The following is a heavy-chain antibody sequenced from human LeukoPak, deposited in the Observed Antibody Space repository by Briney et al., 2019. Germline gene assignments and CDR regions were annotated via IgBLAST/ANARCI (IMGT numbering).Heavy chain of an antibody. CDR1: GNSISGGDYY. CDR3: ARASYSYDINGWVPFDY. D-gene: IGHD3-22*01. CDR2: IYTSGST. V-gene: IGHV4-61*02. J-gene: IGHJ4*02. Sequence: PSETLSLTCTVSGNSISGGDYYWSWIRQPAGKGLEWIGRIYTSGSTNYNPSLKSRVTISGDTSKNQFSLRLSSVTAADTAVYYCARASYSYDINGWVPFDYWGQGTLVTVSS.